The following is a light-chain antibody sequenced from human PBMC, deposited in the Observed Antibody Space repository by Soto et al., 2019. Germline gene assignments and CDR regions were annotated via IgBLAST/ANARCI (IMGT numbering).Light chain of an antibody. CDR2: DAS. CDR1: QSVSSW. CDR3: QQYNSYPRT. Sequence: IQMTQCPSTLSASVGDRVSITFLAIQSVSSWLAWYQHKPGKAPKLLIYDASTLESGVPSRFSGSGSGTEFTLTISSLHPDDFATYYCQQYNSYPRTFGQGTKVAIK. V-gene: IGKV1-5*01. J-gene: IGKJ1*01.